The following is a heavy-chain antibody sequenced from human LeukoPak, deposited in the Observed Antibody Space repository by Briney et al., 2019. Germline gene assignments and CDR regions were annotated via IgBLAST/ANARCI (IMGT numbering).Heavy chain of an antibody. Sequence: SETLSLTCAVYGGSFTTYYWSWLRQSPGKSLEWIGEVNHSGSTKCNPSLKSRITISVDTSKNQFSVKLNSVTAADTAVYYCARQGSESRIFDYWGQGTLVTVSS. D-gene: IGHD3-10*01. CDR2: VNHSGST. V-gene: IGHV4-34*01. J-gene: IGHJ4*02. CDR3: ARQGSESRIFDY. CDR1: GGSFTTYY.